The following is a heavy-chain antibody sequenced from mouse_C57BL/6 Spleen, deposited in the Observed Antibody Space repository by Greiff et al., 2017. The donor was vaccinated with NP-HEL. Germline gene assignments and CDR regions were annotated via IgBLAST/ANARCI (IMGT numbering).Heavy chain of an antibody. V-gene: IGHV1-85*01. D-gene: IGHD1-1*02. CDR3: ARWVDDY. J-gene: IGHJ2*01. CDR1: GYTFTSYD. Sequence: VKLVESGPELVKPGASVKLSCKASGYTFTSYDINWVKQRPGQGLEWIGWIYPRDGSTKYNEKFKGKATLTVDTSSSTAYMELHSLTSEDSAVYFCARWVDDYWGQGTTLTVSS. CDR2: IYPRDGST.